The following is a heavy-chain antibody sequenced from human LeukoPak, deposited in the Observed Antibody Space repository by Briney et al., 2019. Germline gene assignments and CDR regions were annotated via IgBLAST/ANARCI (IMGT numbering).Heavy chain of an antibody. CDR2: IRGSNVDT. CDR3: ARAPTTYNNAWGGY. CDR1: GYTFTSYG. Sequence: ASVKLSCNASGYTFTSYGITCALQAPGQGLEWIGWIRGSNVDTHQAQKLQGRVTMTTDTYTSTAYMELRGLRSDDTAVYYCARAPTTYNNAWGGYWGQGTLVAVSS. V-gene: IGHV1-18*01. D-gene: IGHD6-19*01. J-gene: IGHJ4*02.